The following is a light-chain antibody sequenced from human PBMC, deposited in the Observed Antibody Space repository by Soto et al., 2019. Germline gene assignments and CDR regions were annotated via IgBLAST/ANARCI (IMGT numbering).Light chain of an antibody. CDR2: GAS. CDR1: QSVSSSY. V-gene: IGKV3-20*01. CDR3: QHFGGPPRT. Sequence: EIALTQSPGTLSLSPGERATLSCRASQSVSSSYLAWYQQKPGQAPRLLIYGASTRATGIPDRFSGSGSGTDFTLTISRLEPEDAAVYYCQHFGGPPRTFGQGTRVEI. J-gene: IGKJ1*01.